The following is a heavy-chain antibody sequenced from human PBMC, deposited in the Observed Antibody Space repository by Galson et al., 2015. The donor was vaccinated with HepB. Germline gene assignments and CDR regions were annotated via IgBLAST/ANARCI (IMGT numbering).Heavy chain of an antibody. D-gene: IGHD2-15*01. J-gene: IGHJ6*02. CDR2: ISSSSSYI. CDR3: ARDRDIVVVVAATPHYYYGMDV. V-gene: IGHV3-21*01. Sequence: SLRLSCAASGFTFSSYSMNWVRQAPGKGLEWVSSISSSSSYIYYADSVKGRFTISRDNAKNSLYLQMNSLRAEDTAVYYCARDRDIVVVVAATPHYYYGMDVWGQGTTVTVSS. CDR1: GFTFSSYS.